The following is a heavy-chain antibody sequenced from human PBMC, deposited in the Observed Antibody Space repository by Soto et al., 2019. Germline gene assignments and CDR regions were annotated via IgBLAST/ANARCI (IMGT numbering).Heavy chain of an antibody. CDR3: ARGYLGSFDY. J-gene: IGHJ4*02. CDR1: GFTFSSYA. CDR2: IGSAGDT. Sequence: GSLRLSCAASGFTFSSYAVHWVRQPTGKGLEWDSVIGSAGDTYYPGSVKGRFTISRENAKNSLYLQMNSLRAEDTAVYYCARGYLGSFDYWGQGTLVTVSS. D-gene: IGHD7-27*01. V-gene: IGHV3-13*01.